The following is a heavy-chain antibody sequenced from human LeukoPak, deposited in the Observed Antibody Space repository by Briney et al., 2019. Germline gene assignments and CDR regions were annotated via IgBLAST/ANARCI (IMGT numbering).Heavy chain of an antibody. V-gene: IGHV3-30*02. Sequence: GGSLRLSCAASGFTFSSYGMHWVRQAPGKGLEWLAFIRYDGSNKYYADSVKGRFTISRDNSKNTLYLQMNSLRAEDTAVYYCAKDRSIAVADEPSYYFDYWGQGTLVTVSS. J-gene: IGHJ4*02. CDR3: AKDRSIAVADEPSYYFDY. CDR2: IRYDGSNK. D-gene: IGHD6-19*01. CDR1: GFTFSSYG.